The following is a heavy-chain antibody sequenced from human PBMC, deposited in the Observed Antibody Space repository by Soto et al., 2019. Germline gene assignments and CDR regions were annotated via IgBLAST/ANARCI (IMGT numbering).Heavy chain of an antibody. J-gene: IGHJ4*02. V-gene: IGHV3-9*01. CDR3: AKDLARYCSSTSCRYFDY. CDR2: ISWNSGSI. Sequence: GGSLRLSCAASGFTFDDYAMHWVRQAPGKGLEWVSGISWNSGSIGYADSVKGRFTISRDNAKNSLYLQMNSLRAEDTALYYCAKDLARYCSSTSCRYFDYWGQGTLVTVSS. D-gene: IGHD2-2*01. CDR1: GFTFDDYA.